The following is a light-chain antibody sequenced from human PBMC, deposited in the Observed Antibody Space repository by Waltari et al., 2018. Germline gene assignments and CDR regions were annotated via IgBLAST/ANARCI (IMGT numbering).Light chain of an antibody. CDR2: DVS. CDR3: CSYAGSYTP. Sequence: QSALTQPRSVSGSPGQSVTISCTGISSDVGGYNYVSWYQQHPGKAPKLMIYDVSKRPSGVPDRFSGSKSGNTASLTISGLQAEDEADYYCCSYAGSYTPFGGGTKLTVL. CDR1: SSDVGGYNY. J-gene: IGLJ2*01. V-gene: IGLV2-11*01.